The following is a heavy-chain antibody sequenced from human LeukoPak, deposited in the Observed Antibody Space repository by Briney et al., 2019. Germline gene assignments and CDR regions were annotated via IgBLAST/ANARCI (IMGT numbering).Heavy chain of an antibody. Sequence: GGSLRLSCAASGFTFSSYEMNWVRQAPGKGLEWVSYISSSGSTIYYADSVKGRFTISRDTSKNTVSLQMNSLRAEDTAVYYCAGDKTTGGWYEFDYWGQGTLVTVSS. D-gene: IGHD6-19*01. V-gene: IGHV3-48*03. J-gene: IGHJ4*02. CDR3: AGDKTTGGWYEFDY. CDR2: ISSSGSTI. CDR1: GFTFSSYE.